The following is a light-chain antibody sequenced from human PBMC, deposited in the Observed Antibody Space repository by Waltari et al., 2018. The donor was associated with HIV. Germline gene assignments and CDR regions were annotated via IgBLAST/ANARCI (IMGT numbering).Light chain of an antibody. CDR3: SSYTSSRAFYV. V-gene: IGLV2-14*03. CDR1: SSDVGGYNY. J-gene: IGLJ1*01. CDR2: DVS. Sequence: QSALTQPASVSGSPGQSITLSCTGTSSDVGGYNYVSWYQQHPGNAPKRMIYDVSNRPSGVSNRFSGSKSGNTASLTISGLQAEDEADYYCSSYTSSRAFYVFGTGTKVTVL.